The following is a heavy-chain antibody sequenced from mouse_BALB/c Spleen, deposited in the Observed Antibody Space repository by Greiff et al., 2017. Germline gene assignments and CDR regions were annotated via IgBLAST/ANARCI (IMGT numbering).Heavy chain of an antibody. D-gene: IGHD1-1*01. CDR1: GFTFSSYA. CDR3: ARQDYYGYFDY. CDR2: ISSGGST. Sequence: EVKLQESGGGLVKPGGSLKLSCAASGFTFSSYAMSWVRQTPEKRLEWVASISSGGSTYYPDSVKGRFTISRDNAKNTLYLQMSSLRSEDTAMYYCARQDYYGYFDYWGQGTTLTVSS. V-gene: IGHV5-6-5*01. J-gene: IGHJ2*01.